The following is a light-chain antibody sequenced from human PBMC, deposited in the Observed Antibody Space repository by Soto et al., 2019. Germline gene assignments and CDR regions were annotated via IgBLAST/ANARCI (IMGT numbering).Light chain of an antibody. CDR2: AVS. CDR3: CSYTSLSTVV. Sequence: QSALTQPASVSGSPGQSITISCTGTSSDVGGYNHVSWYQHSPGKDPKLILFAVSARPSGVSHRFSGSKSGNTASLTISWLQADDEADYYCCSYTSLSTVVFGGGTKLTVL. CDR1: SSDVGGYNH. V-gene: IGLV2-14*01. J-gene: IGLJ2*01.